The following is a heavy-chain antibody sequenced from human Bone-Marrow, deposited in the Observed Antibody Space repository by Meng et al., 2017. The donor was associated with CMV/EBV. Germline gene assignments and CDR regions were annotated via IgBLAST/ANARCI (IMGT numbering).Heavy chain of an antibody. J-gene: IGHJ3*02. V-gene: IGHV1-2*02. Sequence: APVKVSCKASGYTFTGYYMHWVRQAPGQGLEWMGWINPNSGGTNYAQKFQGRVTMTRDTSISTAYMELSRLRSDDTAVYYCARDSYYYDSSGYPGNAFDIWGQGTMVTVSS. D-gene: IGHD3-22*01. CDR1: GYTFTGYY. CDR3: ARDSYYYDSSGYPGNAFDI. CDR2: INPNSGGT.